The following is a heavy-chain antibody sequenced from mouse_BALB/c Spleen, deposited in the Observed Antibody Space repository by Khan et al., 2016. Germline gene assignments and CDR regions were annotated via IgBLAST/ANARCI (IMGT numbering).Heavy chain of an antibody. CDR3: ARERAYAIDY. V-gene: IGHV9-2-1*01. J-gene: IGHJ4*01. CDR1: GYTFTDYS. Sequence: QIQLVQSGPELKKPGETVKISCKTSGYTFTDYSMHWVKQAPGKGLEWMGWINTETGEPSYVDDFKGRFTFSLETSASTAYLQINNLKNEDTATYFCARERAYAIDYWGQGTSVTVSS. CDR2: INTETGEP. D-gene: IGHD3-3*01.